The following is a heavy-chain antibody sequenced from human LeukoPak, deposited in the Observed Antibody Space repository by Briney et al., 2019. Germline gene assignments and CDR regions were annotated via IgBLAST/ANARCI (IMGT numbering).Heavy chain of an antibody. Sequence: GGSLRLSCAASGFIFSSYGMHWVRQAPGKGLEWVAFIRYDGSDKFYADSVKGRFTISRDNAKNSLYLQMNSLRAEDTAVYYCARDGGGYQRWGFDYWGQGTLVTVSS. CDR1: GFIFSSYG. D-gene: IGHD3-16*01. CDR3: ARDGGGYQRWGFDY. V-gene: IGHV3-30*02. CDR2: IRYDGSDK. J-gene: IGHJ4*02.